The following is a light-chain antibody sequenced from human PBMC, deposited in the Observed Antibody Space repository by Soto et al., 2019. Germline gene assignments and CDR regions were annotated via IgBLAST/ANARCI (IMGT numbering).Light chain of an antibody. V-gene: IGKV3-11*01. CDR3: QVRTDWPPFKYT. Sequence: EIVLTQPPASLSLSPGERATLSCRASQSVDSFLAWYQQKPGRTPRLLIYDTSNRATGIPARFSGSGSGTDFTLTISRLEPEDFAVYYCQVRTDWPPFKYTFGQGTKLEVK. CDR1: QSVDSF. CDR2: DTS. J-gene: IGKJ2*01.